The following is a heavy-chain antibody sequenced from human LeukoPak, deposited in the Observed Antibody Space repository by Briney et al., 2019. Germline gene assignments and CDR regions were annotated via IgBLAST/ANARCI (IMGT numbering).Heavy chain of an antibody. Sequence: GSLRLSCAASGFTFSSYSMNWVRQAPGKGLEWVSSISSSSSNYIYYADSVKGRFTISRDNAKNSLYLQMNSLRAEDTAVYYCAQNFYDSSGLYFDYWGQGTLVTVSS. J-gene: IGHJ4*02. CDR1: GFTFSSYS. D-gene: IGHD3-22*01. CDR3: AQNFYDSSGLYFDY. CDR2: ISSSSSNYI. V-gene: IGHV3-21*01.